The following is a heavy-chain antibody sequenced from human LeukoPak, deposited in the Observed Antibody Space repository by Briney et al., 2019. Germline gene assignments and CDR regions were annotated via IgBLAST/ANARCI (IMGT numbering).Heavy chain of an antibody. V-gene: IGHV1-69*04. J-gene: IGHJ4*02. Sequence: SVKVSCKASGGTFSSYAISWVRQAPGQGLEWMGRIIPILGIANYAQKFQGRVTITADKSTSTAYMELSSLRSEDTAVYYCARLEGSYGSGEDYWGQGTLVTVSS. CDR2: IIPILGIA. CDR3: ARLEGSYGSGEDY. D-gene: IGHD3-10*01. CDR1: GGTFSSYA.